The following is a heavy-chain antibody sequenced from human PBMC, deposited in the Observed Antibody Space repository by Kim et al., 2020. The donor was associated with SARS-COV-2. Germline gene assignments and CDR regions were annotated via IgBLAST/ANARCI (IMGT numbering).Heavy chain of an antibody. V-gene: IGHV4-34*01. CDR2: INHSGST. J-gene: IGHJ4*02. CDR3: ARGPYGSGSYYNPTNRVFDY. Sequence: SETLSLTCAVYGGSFSGYYWSWIRQPPGKGLEWIGEINHSGSTNYNPSLKSRVTISVDTSKNQFSLKLSSVTAADTAVYYCARGPYGSGSYYNPTNRVFDYWGQGTLVTVSS. D-gene: IGHD3-10*01. CDR1: GGSFSGYY.